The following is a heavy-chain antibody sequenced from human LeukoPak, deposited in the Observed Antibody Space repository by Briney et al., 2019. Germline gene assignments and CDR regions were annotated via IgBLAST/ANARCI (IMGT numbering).Heavy chain of an antibody. Sequence: GGSLRLSCAASGFTFSSYAMSWVRQAPGKGLEWVSAISGSGGSTHYADSVKGRFTISRDNSKNTLYLQMNSLRAEDTAVYYCAKLLRFLEWSFDYWGQGTLVTVSS. V-gene: IGHV3-23*01. J-gene: IGHJ4*02. CDR3: AKLLRFLEWSFDY. CDR1: GFTFSSYA. D-gene: IGHD3-3*01. CDR2: ISGSGGST.